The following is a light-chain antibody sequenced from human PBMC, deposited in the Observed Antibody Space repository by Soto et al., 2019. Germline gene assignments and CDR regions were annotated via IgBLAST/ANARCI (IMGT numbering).Light chain of an antibody. CDR1: KRLNSY. J-gene: IGKJ1*01. V-gene: IGKV1-39*01. Sequence: DIQMTHSPSSLSASLGDRVTITSRARKRLNSYLNWYQQKPGKAPTLLNYAASSLQSGVPSRLSGSGSATDFTLTISSLQPEDFATYYCQHSYSTPRKFGKGTKVDIK. CDR3: QHSYSTPRK. CDR2: AAS.